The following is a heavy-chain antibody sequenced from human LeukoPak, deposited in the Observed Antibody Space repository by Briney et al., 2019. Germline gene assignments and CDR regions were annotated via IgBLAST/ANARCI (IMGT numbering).Heavy chain of an antibody. D-gene: IGHD2-2*01. V-gene: IGHV4-31*03. Sequence: SQTLSLTCTVSGGSINSGGYFWSWIRQHPGKGLEWIGNIYYTGSTNYNPSLKSRVTISVGKSKNQFSLKLSSVTAADTAVYYCARVGDCSSTSRGRSYYYGMDVWGQGTTVTVSS. CDR1: GGSINSGGYF. CDR2: IYYTGST. J-gene: IGHJ6*02. CDR3: ARVGDCSSTSRGRSYYYGMDV.